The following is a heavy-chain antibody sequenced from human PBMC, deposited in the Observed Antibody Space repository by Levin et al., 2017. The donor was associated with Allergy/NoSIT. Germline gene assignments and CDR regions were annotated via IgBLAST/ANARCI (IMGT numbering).Heavy chain of an antibody. V-gene: IGHV1-24*01. CDR2: FDPEDGET. Sequence: GASVKVSCKVSGYTLTELSMHWVRQAPGKGLEWMGGFDPEDGETIYAQKFQGRVTMTEDTSTDTAYMELSSLRSEDTAVYYCATIRGGYCSSTSCHGNWFDPWGQGTLVTVSS. J-gene: IGHJ5*02. CDR1: GYTLTELS. D-gene: IGHD2-2*01. CDR3: ATIRGGYCSSTSCHGNWFDP.